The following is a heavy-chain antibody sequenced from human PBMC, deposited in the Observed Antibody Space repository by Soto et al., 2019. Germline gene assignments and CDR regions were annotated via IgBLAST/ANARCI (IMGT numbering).Heavy chain of an antibody. V-gene: IGHV3-11*01. CDR3: AKMSSENYYDPVFS. J-gene: IGHJ4*02. Sequence: QVQLVESGGGLVQTSGSLRIACVASGFTFSDYYMSWVRQAPGKGLEWVSYISSTGNTIYYADSVKGRFTISRDNDKNSVYLQMNNLRAEDTALYFCAKMSSENYYDPVFSWGQRTLVTVSS. CDR2: ISSTGNTI. CDR1: GFTFSDYY. D-gene: IGHD3-22*01.